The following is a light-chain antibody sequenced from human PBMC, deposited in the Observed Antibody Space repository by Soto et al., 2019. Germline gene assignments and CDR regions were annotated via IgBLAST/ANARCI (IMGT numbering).Light chain of an antibody. CDR1: QSLSRSS. V-gene: IGKV3-20*01. Sequence: EIVLPQSPGTLSLFPGDRATLSCRDSQSLSRSSLAWYQQKPGRAPRLLLYGASTRATGIPDRFSGSGSGTDFTLPISRLEPEDFAVYYCQQYGSSPRTFGQGTKVDNK. CDR3: QQYGSSPRT. CDR2: GAS. J-gene: IGKJ1*01.